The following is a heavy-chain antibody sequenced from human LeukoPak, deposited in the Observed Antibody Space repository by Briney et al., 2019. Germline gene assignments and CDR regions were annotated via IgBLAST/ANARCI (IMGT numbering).Heavy chain of an antibody. CDR2: IYYSGST. CDR1: GYSISSGYY. Sequence: SETLSLTCTVSGYSISSGYYWSWIRQPPGKGLEWVGYIYYSGSTNYNPSLKSRVTISVDTSKNQFSLKLSSVTAADTAVYYCARGSSFRGHVDYWGQGTLVTVSS. CDR3: ARGSSFRGHVDY. V-gene: IGHV4-61*01. J-gene: IGHJ4*02. D-gene: IGHD3-10*01.